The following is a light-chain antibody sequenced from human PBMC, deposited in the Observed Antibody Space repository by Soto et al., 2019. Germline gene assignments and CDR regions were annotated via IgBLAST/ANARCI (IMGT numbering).Light chain of an antibody. CDR3: LQYGHSPGT. Sequence: EIVLTQSPGTLSLSPGERATLSCRASQSVSSSYLAWYQQKPGQAPRLLISSASSRATGIPDRFSGSGSGTDFTLTISRLEPEDFAVYYCLQYGHSPGTFGQGTKVEIK. CDR1: QSVSSSY. J-gene: IGKJ1*01. V-gene: IGKV3-20*01. CDR2: SAS.